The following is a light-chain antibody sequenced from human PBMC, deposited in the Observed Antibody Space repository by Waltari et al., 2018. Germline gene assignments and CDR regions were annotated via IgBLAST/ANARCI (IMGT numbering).Light chain of an antibody. V-gene: IGLV2-14*03. CDR3: SSYTSSSTLWV. CDR2: DVS. Sequence: QSALTQPASVSGSPGQSITISCTGTRSDVGGYNYVSWYQQHPGKAPKLMISDVSNRPSGVSNRFSGSKSGNTASLTISGLQAEDGADYYCSSYTSSSTLWVFGGGTKLTVL. J-gene: IGLJ3*02. CDR1: RSDVGGYNY.